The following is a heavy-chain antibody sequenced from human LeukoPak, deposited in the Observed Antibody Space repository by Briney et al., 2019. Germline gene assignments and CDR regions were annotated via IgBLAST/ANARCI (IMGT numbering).Heavy chain of an antibody. Sequence: PGRSLRLSCSAAGFTLSSYAIHTGPQAPGRGLERVANIKHEGREKYYIDSVKGRLSISRDNAKDSLYLQMNSLRAEDTAVYYCARGGRISSSLYYFDYWGQGTLVTVSS. J-gene: IGHJ4*02. CDR1: GFTLSSYA. V-gene: IGHV3-7*01. CDR3: ARGGRISSSLYYFDY. D-gene: IGHD6-13*01. CDR2: IKHEGREK.